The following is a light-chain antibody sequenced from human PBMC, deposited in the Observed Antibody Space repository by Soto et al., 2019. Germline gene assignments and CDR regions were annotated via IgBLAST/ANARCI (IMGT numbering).Light chain of an antibody. J-gene: IGKJ1*01. V-gene: IGKV1-5*03. CDR3: QQYSSYGT. CDR2: KAS. Sequence: DIQMTQSPSTLSASVGDRVTITCRASQSISKLLAWYQPKRGKAPKLLIHKASNLESGVSSRFSGSGSGTEFTLTISSLQPDDGATYYCQQYSSYGTCGQGTKVEI. CDR1: QSISKL.